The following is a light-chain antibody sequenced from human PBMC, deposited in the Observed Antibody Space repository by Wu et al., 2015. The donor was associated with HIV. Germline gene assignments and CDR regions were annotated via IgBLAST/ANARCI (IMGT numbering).Light chain of an antibody. CDR3: QQFYTTPRT. V-gene: IGKV1-8*01. Sequence: AIRMTQSPASLSASTGDRITITCRASQDIGDSIGWYQQKPGKAPKLLLYSASSLQTGVPSRFSGGGSGTLFTLTISCLQSEDVATYYCQQFYTTPRTFGQGTAVDIK. CDR2: SAS. CDR1: QDIGDS. J-gene: IGKJ1*01.